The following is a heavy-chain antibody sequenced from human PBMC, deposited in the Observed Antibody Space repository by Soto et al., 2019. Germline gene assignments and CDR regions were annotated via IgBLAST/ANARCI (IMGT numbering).Heavy chain of an antibody. CDR2: TYYRSKWNY. Sequence: SQTLSLTCAISGDNVSANSAAWNWIRQSPSRGLEWLGRTYYRSKWNYDYAESVKSRMSITPDTANNQFSLQLNSVTPEDTAVYYCVRQPLANLALYGMDVWGQGTTVTVSS. CDR1: GDNVSANSAA. CDR3: VRQPLANLALYGMDV. D-gene: IGHD6-6*01. J-gene: IGHJ6*02. V-gene: IGHV6-1*01.